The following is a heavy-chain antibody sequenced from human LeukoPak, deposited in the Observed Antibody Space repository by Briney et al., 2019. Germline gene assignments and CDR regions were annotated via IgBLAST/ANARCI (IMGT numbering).Heavy chain of an antibody. CDR3: ARGHEGYYDSSGYLDY. Sequence: ASVKVSCKASGYSFTSYGISWVRQAPGQGLEWMGWISAYNGNTNYAQKLQGRVTMTTDTSTSTAYMELRGLRSDDTAVYYCARGHEGYYDSSGYLDYWGQGTLVTVSS. D-gene: IGHD3-22*01. CDR2: ISAYNGNT. V-gene: IGHV1-18*01. CDR1: GYSFTSYG. J-gene: IGHJ4*02.